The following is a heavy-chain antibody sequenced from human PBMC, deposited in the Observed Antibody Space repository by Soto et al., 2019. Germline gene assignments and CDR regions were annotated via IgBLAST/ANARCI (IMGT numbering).Heavy chain of an antibody. Sequence: QLQLQESGSGLVKPSQTLSLICTVSGDSISSGGYSWSWIRQPPGKGLEWIGYIDHSGNTYYNPSLKSRVTISVDRAKNHFSLNLTSVTAADTSGYYCAIRGSGALDPWGQGTLVTVSS. CDR2: IDHSGNT. J-gene: IGHJ5*02. V-gene: IGHV4-30-2*01. CDR1: GDSISSGGYS. D-gene: IGHD1-26*01. CDR3: AIRGSGALDP.